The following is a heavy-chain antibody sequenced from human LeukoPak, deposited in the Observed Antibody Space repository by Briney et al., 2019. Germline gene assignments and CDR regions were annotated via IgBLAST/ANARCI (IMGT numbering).Heavy chain of an antibody. CDR1: GYTFTGHY. CDR2: INPNSGGT. Sequence: ASVKVSCKASGYTFTGHYMHWVRQAPGQGLEWMGWINPNSGGTNYAQKFQGRVTMTRDTSISTAYLQWSSLKASDTAMYYCAREDYGGINDAFDIWGQGTMVTVSS. V-gene: IGHV1-2*02. CDR3: AREDYGGINDAFDI. D-gene: IGHD4-23*01. J-gene: IGHJ3*02.